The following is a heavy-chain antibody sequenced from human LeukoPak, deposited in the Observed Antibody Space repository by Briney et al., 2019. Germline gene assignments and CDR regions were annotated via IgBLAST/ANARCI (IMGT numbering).Heavy chain of an antibody. Sequence: GGSLRLSCAASGFTFTSHSMNWVRQAPGKGLEWVSSIGRRSTSIYYADSVKGRFTISRDNAKNSLYLQMNSLRAEDTAVYYCARESSESFDIWGQGTMVTVSS. D-gene: IGHD6-25*01. V-gene: IGHV3-21*01. CDR3: ARESSESFDI. CDR2: IGRRSTSI. J-gene: IGHJ3*02. CDR1: GFTFTSHS.